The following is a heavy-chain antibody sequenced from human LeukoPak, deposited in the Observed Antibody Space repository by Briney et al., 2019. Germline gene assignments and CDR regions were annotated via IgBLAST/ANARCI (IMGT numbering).Heavy chain of an antibody. CDR3: TSPHYGENGDDAFDI. J-gene: IGHJ3*02. Sequence: GGSLRLSCAASGFTFSGSAMHRVRQASGKGLEWVGRIRSKANSYATAYAASVKGRFTISRDDSKNTAYLQMNSLKTEDTAVYYCTSPHYGENGDDAFDIWGQGTMVTVSS. D-gene: IGHD4-17*01. CDR1: GFTFSGSA. V-gene: IGHV3-73*01. CDR2: IRSKANSYAT.